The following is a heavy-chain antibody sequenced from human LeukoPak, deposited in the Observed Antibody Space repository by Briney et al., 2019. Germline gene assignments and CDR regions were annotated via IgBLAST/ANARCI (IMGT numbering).Heavy chain of an antibody. CDR2: IYYSGST. CDR1: GDSSSSSDYY. Sequence: ASETLSLTCTVSGDSSSSSDYYWGWIRQPPGKGLEWIGSIYYSGSTYYTPSLKSRVTISVDTSKNQFSLKVSSVTAADTAVYYCARNNRYYMDVWGKGTTVTISS. CDR3: ARNNRYYMDV. V-gene: IGHV4-39*07. D-gene: IGHD1/OR15-1a*01. J-gene: IGHJ6*03.